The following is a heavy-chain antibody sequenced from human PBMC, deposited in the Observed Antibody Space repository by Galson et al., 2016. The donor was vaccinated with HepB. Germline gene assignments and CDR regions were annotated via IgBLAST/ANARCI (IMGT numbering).Heavy chain of an antibody. CDR2: ISGYNGNI. Sequence: SVKVSCKAAGYIFISYGISWVRQAPGRGLEWMGWISGYNGNIKNAEKIQDRVTMTTDTSTTTAYMELRSLTSDDTAVYYFARTRYYYDSSGYYDYWGQGTLVTVSS. CDR1: GYIFISYG. CDR3: ARTRYYYDSSGYYDY. D-gene: IGHD3-22*01. J-gene: IGHJ4*02. V-gene: IGHV1-18*04.